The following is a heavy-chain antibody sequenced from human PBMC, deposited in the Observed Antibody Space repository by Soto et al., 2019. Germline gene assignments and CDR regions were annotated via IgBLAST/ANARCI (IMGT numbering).Heavy chain of an antibody. CDR2: VFHTGKT. Sequence: SETLSLTCAVSGASMTGHYWTWVRQPPGKGLEWIGNVFHTGKTNYSASLQSRLSMSVDTSSRQISLKLTSMTAADTAMYYCVRGNGWFDPWGQG. V-gene: IGHV4-59*11. CDR3: VRGNGWFDP. D-gene: IGHD2-8*01. CDR1: GASMTGHY. J-gene: IGHJ5*02.